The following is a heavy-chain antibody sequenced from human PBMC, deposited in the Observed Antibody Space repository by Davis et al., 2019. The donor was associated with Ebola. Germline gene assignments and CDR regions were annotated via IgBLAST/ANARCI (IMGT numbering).Heavy chain of an antibody. CDR1: GFSFSSCS. CDR2: ISSSSYI. Sequence: GESLKISCAGSGFSFSSCSMNWVRQAPGKGLEWVSSISSSSYIYYADSVKGRFTISRDNAKNSLYLQMNSLRAEDTAVYYCARDLYRARDYWGQGTLVTVSS. D-gene: IGHD5/OR15-5a*01. V-gene: IGHV3-21*01. J-gene: IGHJ4*02. CDR3: ARDLYRARDY.